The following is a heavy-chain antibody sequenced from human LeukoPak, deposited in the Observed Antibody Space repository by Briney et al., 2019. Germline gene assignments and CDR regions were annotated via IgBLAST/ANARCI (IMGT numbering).Heavy chain of an antibody. CDR3: AREGYDILTGYYEYYFDY. J-gene: IGHJ4*02. Sequence: PGGSLRLSCVASGFPFSSYWMTWVRQAPGKGLEWVANIKQDGSEKYYVDSVKGRFTISRDNAKNSLYLQMNSLRAEDTAVYYCAREGYDILTGYYEYYFDYWGQGTLVTVSS. CDR2: IKQDGSEK. V-gene: IGHV3-7*01. D-gene: IGHD3-9*01. CDR1: GFPFSSYW.